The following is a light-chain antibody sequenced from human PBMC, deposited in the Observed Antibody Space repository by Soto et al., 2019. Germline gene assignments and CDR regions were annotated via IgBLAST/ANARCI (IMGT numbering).Light chain of an antibody. J-gene: IGLJ7*01. Sequence: QSVLTQPASVSGSPGQSITISCTGSSSDVGGYHYVSWYQQYPGEAPKLVISEVSNRPSGVSNRFSGSSSGADRYLTISNLQSEDEADYYCETWDSYTHVFGTGTQLTVL. CDR1: SSDVGGYHY. V-gene: IGLV2-14*01. CDR2: EVS. CDR3: ETWDSYTHV.